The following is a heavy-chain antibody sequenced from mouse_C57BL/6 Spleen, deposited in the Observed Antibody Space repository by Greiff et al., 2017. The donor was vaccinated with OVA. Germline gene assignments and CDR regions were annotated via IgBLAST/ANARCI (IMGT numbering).Heavy chain of an antibody. CDR1: GYSITSGYY. Sequence: EVKLVESGPGLVKPSQSLSLTCSVTGYSITSGYYWNWIRQFPGNKLEWMGYISYDGSNNYNPSLKNRISITRDTSKNQFFLKLNSVTTEDTATYYCARDPNIYYDYDVGFAYWGQGTLVTVSA. V-gene: IGHV3-6*01. CDR3: ARDPNIYYDYDVGFAY. CDR2: ISYDGSN. D-gene: IGHD2-4*01. J-gene: IGHJ3*01.